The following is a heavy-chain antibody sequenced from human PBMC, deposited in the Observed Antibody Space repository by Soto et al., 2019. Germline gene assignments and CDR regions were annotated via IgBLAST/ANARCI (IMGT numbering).Heavy chain of an antibody. CDR3: AREVVSYDFWSGYSRVAYYYYGMDV. J-gene: IGHJ6*02. D-gene: IGHD3-3*01. CDR1: GGTFSSYA. CDR2: IIPIFGTA. V-gene: IGHV1-69*13. Sequence: SVKVSCKASGGTFSSYAISWVRQAPGQGLEWMGGIIPIFGTANYAQKFQGRVTITADESTSTAYMELSSLRSEDTAVYYCAREVVSYDFWSGYSRVAYYYYGMDVWGQGTTVTVS.